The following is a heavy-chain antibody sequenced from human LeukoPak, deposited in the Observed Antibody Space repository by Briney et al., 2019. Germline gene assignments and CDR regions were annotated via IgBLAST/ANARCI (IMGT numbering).Heavy chain of an antibody. CDR2: IYYSGST. CDR3: ARVVYGSGSPNWFDP. CDR1: GGSISSYY. D-gene: IGHD3-10*01. Sequence: SETLSLTCTVSGGSISSYYWSWIRQPPGKGLEWIGYIYYSGSTNYNPSLKSRVTISVDTSKNQFSLKLSSVTAADTAVYYCARVVYGSGSPNWFDPWGQGTLVTVSS. V-gene: IGHV4-59*01. J-gene: IGHJ5*02.